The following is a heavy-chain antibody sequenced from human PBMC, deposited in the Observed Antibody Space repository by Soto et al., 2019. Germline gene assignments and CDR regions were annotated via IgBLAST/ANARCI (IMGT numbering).Heavy chain of an antibody. V-gene: IGHV4-31*03. J-gene: IGHJ4*02. CDR1: GGSISSGGYY. Sequence: QVQLQESGPGLVKPSQTLSLTCTVSGGSISSGGYYWSWIRQHPGKGLEWIGYIYYSGSTYYNPSLESRVIISVDTSKNQFSLKLSSVTAADTAVYYCARDVPLGFGDPGQFDYWGQGTLVTVCS. CDR3: ARDVPLGFGDPGQFDY. CDR2: IYYSGST. D-gene: IGHD3-10*01.